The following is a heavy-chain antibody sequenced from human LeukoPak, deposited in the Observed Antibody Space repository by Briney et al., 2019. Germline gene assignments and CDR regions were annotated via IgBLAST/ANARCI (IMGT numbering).Heavy chain of an antibody. J-gene: IGHJ4*02. CDR1: GITFSSYS. D-gene: IGHD6-19*01. Sequence: GGSLRLSCAASGITFSSYSMSWIRQAPGKGLEWVSYISSSGSTIYYADSVKGRFTISRDNAKNSLYLQMNSLRAEDTAVYYCARETAYSSGWYNPLGFLDYWGQGTLVTVSS. CDR3: ARETAYSSGWYNPLGFLDY. CDR2: ISSSGSTI. V-gene: IGHV3-48*04.